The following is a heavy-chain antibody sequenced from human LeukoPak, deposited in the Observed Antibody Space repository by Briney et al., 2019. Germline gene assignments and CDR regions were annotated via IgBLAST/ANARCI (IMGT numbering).Heavy chain of an antibody. V-gene: IGHV3-30*02. CDR2: IRYDGSNK. CDR1: GFTFSTYG. J-gene: IGHJ6*03. D-gene: IGHD3-10*01. CDR3: ARDGREFGYQYYYYMDV. Sequence: GSLRLSCAASGFTFSTYGMHWVRQAPGKGLEWVAFIRYDGSNKYYADSVKGRFTISRDNSKNTLYLQMNSLRAEDTAMYYCARDGREFGYQYYYYMDVWGKGTTVTVSS.